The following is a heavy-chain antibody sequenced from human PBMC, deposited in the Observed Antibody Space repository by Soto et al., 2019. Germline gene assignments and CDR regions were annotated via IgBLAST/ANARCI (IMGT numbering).Heavy chain of an antibody. D-gene: IGHD3-9*01. CDR2: ISAYNGNT. J-gene: IGHJ3*02. V-gene: IGHV1-18*01. CDR1: GYTFTSYG. Sequence: ASVKVSCKASGYTFTSYGISWVRQAPVQGLEWMGWISAYNGNTNYAQKLQGRVTMTTDTSTSTAYMELRSLRSDDTAVYYCAMGYFDWLLETSDAFDIWGQGTMVTVSS. CDR3: AMGYFDWLLETSDAFDI.